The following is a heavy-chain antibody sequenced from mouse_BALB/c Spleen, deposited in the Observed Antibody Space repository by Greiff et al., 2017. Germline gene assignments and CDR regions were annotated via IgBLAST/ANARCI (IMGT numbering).Heavy chain of an antibody. CDR2: ISSGGST. CDR1: GFTFSSYA. J-gene: IGHJ2*01. V-gene: IGHV5-6-5*01. Sequence: DVMLVESGGGLVKPGGSLKLSCAASGFTFSSYAMSWVRQTPEKRLEWVASISSGGSTYYPDSVKGRFTISRDNARNILYLQMSSLRSEDTAMYYCARGITTFDYWGQGTTLTVSS. D-gene: IGHD1-2*01. CDR3: ARGITTFDY.